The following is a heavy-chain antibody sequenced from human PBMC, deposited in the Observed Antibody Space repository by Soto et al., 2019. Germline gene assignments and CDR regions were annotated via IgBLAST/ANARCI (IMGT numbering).Heavy chain of an antibody. CDR2: IYYSGST. CDR1: GGSISSSSYY. Sequence: QLLESGPGLVKPSETLSLTCTVSGGSISSSSYYWGWIRQPPGKGLEWIGSIYYSGSTYYNPSLKSRVTISVDTSKNQFSLKLSSVTAADTAVYYCARLGNYDFWSGYYDAPYYYYYYMDVWGKGTTVTVSS. V-gene: IGHV4-39*01. D-gene: IGHD3-3*01. CDR3: ARLGNYDFWSGYYDAPYYYYYYMDV. J-gene: IGHJ6*03.